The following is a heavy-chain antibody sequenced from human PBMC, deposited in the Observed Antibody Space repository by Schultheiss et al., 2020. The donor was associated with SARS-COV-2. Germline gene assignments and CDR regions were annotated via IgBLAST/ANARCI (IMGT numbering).Heavy chain of an antibody. CDR3: AREPPREFWSGYLYYYYGMDV. J-gene: IGHJ6*02. Sequence: ASVKVSCKASGYTFTSYAMHWVRQAPGQRLEWMGWINAGNGNTKYSQKFQGRVTITRDTSASTAYMELSSLRSEDTAVYYCAREPPREFWSGYLYYYYGMDVWGQGTTVTVSS. CDR2: INAGNGNT. D-gene: IGHD3-3*01. CDR1: GYTFTSYA. V-gene: IGHV1-3*01.